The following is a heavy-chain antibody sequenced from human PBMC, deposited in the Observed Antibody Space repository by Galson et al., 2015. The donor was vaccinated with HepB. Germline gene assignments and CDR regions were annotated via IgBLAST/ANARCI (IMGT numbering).Heavy chain of an antibody. CDR2: IKSEDEGGET. CDR1: GFTFNYAW. CDR3: VTSLGFGYGNTIVATDY. D-gene: IGHD4-11*01. V-gene: IGHV3-15*01. Sequence: SLRLSCAASGFTFNYAWMNWVRQAPGKGLEWVGRIKSEDEGGETIHAAPVRGRFTISRDDSKNTLYLQMNSLTTEDTAVYHCVTSLGFGYGNTIVATDYWGQGTLVTVSS. J-gene: IGHJ4*02.